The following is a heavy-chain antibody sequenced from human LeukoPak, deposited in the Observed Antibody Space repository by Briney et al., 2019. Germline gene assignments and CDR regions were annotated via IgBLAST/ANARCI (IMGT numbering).Heavy chain of an antibody. D-gene: IGHD6-19*01. CDR1: GFSFSSYA. J-gene: IGHJ3*02. CDR3: AKDVSGWYGSFAFDT. Sequence: GGSLRLSCAASGFSFSSYAMSWVRQALGKGLEWVSAISGSGGSTYYADSVKGRFTISRDNSKNTLYLQMNSLRAEDTAVYYCAKDVSGWYGSFAFDTWGQGTMVTVSS. V-gene: IGHV3-23*01. CDR2: ISGSGGST.